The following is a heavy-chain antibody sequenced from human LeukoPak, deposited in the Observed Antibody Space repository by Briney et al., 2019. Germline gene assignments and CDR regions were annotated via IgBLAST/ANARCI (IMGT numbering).Heavy chain of an antibody. CDR2: IWYDGSNK. D-gene: IGHD2-15*01. J-gene: IGHJ4*02. CDR3: ARLYCSGGSCYN. CDR1: GFTFSSYG. Sequence: GGSLRLSCAASGFTFSSYGMHWVRQAPGKGLEWVAVIWYDGSNKYYADSVKGRFTISRDNSKNTLYLQMNSLRAEDTAVYYCARLYCSGGSCYNWGQGTLVTVSS. V-gene: IGHV3-33*01.